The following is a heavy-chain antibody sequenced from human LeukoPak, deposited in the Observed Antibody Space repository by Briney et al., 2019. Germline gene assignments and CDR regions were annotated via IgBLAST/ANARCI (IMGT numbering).Heavy chain of an antibody. CDR1: GFTFSSYW. Sequence: PWGSLSLSCAASGFTFSSYWMQWVRQVPGKGLVWVSRMNSDGTTTMHADSVKGRFHSSRENGKNTMYLQMNSLKAEQTAVYYFASTVGSAPDYYGSGGFDLLDYWGQGTLVTVSS. J-gene: IGHJ4*02. CDR2: MNSDGTTT. D-gene: IGHD3-10*01. CDR3: ASTVGSAPDYYGSGGFDLLDY. V-gene: IGHV3-74*03.